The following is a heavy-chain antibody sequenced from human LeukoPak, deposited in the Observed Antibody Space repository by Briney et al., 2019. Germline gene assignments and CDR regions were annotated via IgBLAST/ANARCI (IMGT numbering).Heavy chain of an antibody. V-gene: IGHV4-39*01. D-gene: IGHD3-16*01. CDR1: GRSISSSSYY. J-gene: IGHJ4*02. CDR3: ARRVWGSYSPFDY. Sequence: PSETLSLTCTVSGRSISSSSYYWGWIRQPPGKGLEWIGSIYYSGSTYYNPSLQSRVTISVYTSKNQFSLKLSSVTAAGTAVYYCARRVWGSYSPFDYWGQGTLVTVSS. CDR2: IYYSGST.